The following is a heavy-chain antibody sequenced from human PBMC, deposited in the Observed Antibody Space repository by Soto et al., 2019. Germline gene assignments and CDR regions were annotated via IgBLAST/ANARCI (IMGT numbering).Heavy chain of an antibody. D-gene: IGHD1-26*01. Sequence: SVKVSCKASGFTFTSSAVQWVRQARGQRLEWIGWIVVGSGNTNYAQKFQERVTITRDMSTSTAYMELSSLRSEDTAVYYCAADSFGSYYDGAFDIWGQGTMVTVSS. CDR2: IVVGSGNT. V-gene: IGHV1-58*01. CDR1: GFTFTSSA. J-gene: IGHJ3*02. CDR3: AADSFGSYYDGAFDI.